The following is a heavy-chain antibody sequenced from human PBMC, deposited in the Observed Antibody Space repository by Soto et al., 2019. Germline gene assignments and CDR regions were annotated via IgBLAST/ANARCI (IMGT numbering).Heavy chain of an antibody. CDR1: GGSISSSHW. Sequence: QVQLQESGPGLVKPSETLSLTCAVSGGSISSSHWWSWVRQSPGKGLEWIGEIYHSGDTNYNPSLKSRVTISVDKSKTQFSLKLTSVTAADTAVYYCARSRARLGFDPWGQGTLVIVSS. J-gene: IGHJ5*02. CDR3: ARSRARLGFDP. CDR2: IYHSGDT. V-gene: IGHV4-4*02.